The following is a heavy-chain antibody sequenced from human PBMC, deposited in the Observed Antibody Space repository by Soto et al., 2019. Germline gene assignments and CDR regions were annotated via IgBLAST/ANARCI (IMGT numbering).Heavy chain of an antibody. CDR2: IYYSGST. CDR1: GGSISSYY. V-gene: IGHV4-59*08. J-gene: IGHJ4*02. D-gene: IGHD2-15*01. CDR3: ARRGPTRGSFDY. Sequence: SETLSLTCTVSGGSISSYYWSWIRQPPGKGLEWIGYIYYSGSTNYNPSLKSRVTISVDTSKNQFSLKLSSVTAADTAVYYCARRGPTRGSFDYWGQGTLVTVSS.